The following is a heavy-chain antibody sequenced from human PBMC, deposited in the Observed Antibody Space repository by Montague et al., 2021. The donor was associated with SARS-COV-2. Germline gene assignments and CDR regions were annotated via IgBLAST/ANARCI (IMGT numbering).Heavy chain of an antibody. CDR3: ATPDY. V-gene: IGHV5-10-1*01. CDR2: IDPSDSNA. Sequence: QSVAEVKTPGESLRISCKGSGYSFTTYWINWVRQMPGKGLERMGKIDPSDSNAYYSPSFQGHVTISVDKSISTAYLQWSSLKASDTAMFYCATPDYWGQGTLVTVSS. CDR1: GYSFTTYW. J-gene: IGHJ4*02.